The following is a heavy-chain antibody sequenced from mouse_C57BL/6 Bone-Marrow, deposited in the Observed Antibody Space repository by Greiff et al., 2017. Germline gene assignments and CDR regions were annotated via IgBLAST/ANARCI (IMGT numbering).Heavy chain of an antibody. D-gene: IGHD2-3*01. V-gene: IGHV1-42*01. CDR1: GYSFTGYY. CDR2: INPSTGGT. Sequence: EVQLQQSGPELVKPGASVKISCKASGYSFTGYYMNWVKQSPEKSLEWIGEINPSTGGTTYNQKFKAKATLTVDKSSSTAYMQLKSLTSEDSAVYYCARKGEGYDGYYLTIYWYFDVWGTGTTVTVSS. CDR3: ARKGEGYDGYYLTIYWYFDV. J-gene: IGHJ1*03.